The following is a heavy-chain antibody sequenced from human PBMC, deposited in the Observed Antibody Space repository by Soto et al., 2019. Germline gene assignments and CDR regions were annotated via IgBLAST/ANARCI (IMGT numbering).Heavy chain of an antibody. J-gene: IGHJ4*02. Sequence: SETLSLTCTVSGGSFSSSYWTWIRQPPGKGLEWIGYIYYSGSTNYNPSLKSQVTISVDTSKNQFSLKLSSVTAADTAVYYCARGRNPLGHFDFVGQGTLVTVSS. D-gene: IGHD7-27*01. CDR3: ARGRNPLGHFDF. CDR1: GGSFSSSY. V-gene: IGHV4-59*01. CDR2: IYYSGST.